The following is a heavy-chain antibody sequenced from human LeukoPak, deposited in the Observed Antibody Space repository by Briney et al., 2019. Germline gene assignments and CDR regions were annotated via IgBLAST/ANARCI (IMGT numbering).Heavy chain of an antibody. CDR2: INPSGGCT. CDR3: ARDLYEDGGNFGDY. V-gene: IGHV1-46*01. D-gene: IGHD4-23*01. Sequence: GASVTVSCTASGYTFTSYYMHWVRQAPGQGLEWRGGINPSGGCTSYAQKLQGRVTMTRDMSTSTVYMELSSLRSEDTAVYYCARDLYEDGGNFGDYWGQKTLVTVSS. J-gene: IGHJ4*02. CDR1: GYTFTSYY.